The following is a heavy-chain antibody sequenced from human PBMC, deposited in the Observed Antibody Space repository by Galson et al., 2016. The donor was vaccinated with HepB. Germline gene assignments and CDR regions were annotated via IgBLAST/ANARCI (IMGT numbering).Heavy chain of an antibody. Sequence: SVNGRFTISRDNAKNSLYLQMNSLRDDDTAVYYCARGGLYDAAHAFHIWGQGTMVTVSP. V-gene: IGHV3-11*06. D-gene: IGHD4/OR15-4a*01. J-gene: IGHJ3*02. CDR3: ARGGLYDAAHAFHI.